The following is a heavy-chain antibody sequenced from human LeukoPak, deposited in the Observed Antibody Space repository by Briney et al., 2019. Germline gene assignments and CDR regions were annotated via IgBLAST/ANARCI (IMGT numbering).Heavy chain of an antibody. Sequence: GGSLRLSCAASGFTFSSYAMSWVRQAPGKGLEWVSYISSSGSTIYYADSVKGRFTISRDNAKNTLNLQMNSLRAEDTAVYNCARDLGQYYDTSDNWFDPWGQGTLVTVSS. CDR1: GFTFSSYA. J-gene: IGHJ5*02. V-gene: IGHV3-48*04. CDR3: ARDLGQYYDTSDNWFDP. D-gene: IGHD3-22*01. CDR2: ISSSGSTI.